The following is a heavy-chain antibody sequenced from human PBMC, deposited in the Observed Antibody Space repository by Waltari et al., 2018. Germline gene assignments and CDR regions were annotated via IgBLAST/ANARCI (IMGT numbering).Heavy chain of an antibody. V-gene: IGHV4-39*01. CDR3: ATYIGASLGTAAFDV. Sequence: QLQLQESGPGLVKPWETLSLTCSVSVVSINTNRHSWGWIRQPPGQGLEWIGTISYNGATYSSPSLRSRVTIFRDTSKNQLSLKLGSVTAADTAFYYCATYIGASLGTAAFDVWGQGTMVTVSS. D-gene: IGHD5-12*01. CDR2: ISYNGAT. J-gene: IGHJ3*01. CDR1: VVSINTNRHS.